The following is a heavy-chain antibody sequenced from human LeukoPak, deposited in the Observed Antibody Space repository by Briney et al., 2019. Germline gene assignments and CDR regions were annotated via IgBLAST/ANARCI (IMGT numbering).Heavy chain of an antibody. Sequence: PGGSLRLSCAASGFTFSSYAMNWVRQAPGKGLEWGSTISGSGGSKHYADSVEGRFTISRDNSKNTVYLQMNSLRAEDTAIYYCAKLTSASGAYGVDVWGQGTTVTVSS. D-gene: IGHD3-10*01. CDR3: AKLTSASGAYGVDV. V-gene: IGHV3-23*01. CDR1: GFTFSSYA. J-gene: IGHJ6*02. CDR2: ISGSGGSK.